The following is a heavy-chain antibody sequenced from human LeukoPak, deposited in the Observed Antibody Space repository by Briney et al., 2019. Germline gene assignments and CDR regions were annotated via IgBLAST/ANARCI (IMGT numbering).Heavy chain of an antibody. Sequence: TGGSLRLSCAASGITFGNAWMSRVREAPGKGLEWVGRIKGTADGETTDYAAPVKGRFSVSRDDFKSTLYLQMNSLKAEDTAVYYCATSYFDSSGYRHWGRGTLVTVSS. V-gene: IGHV3-15*01. CDR3: ATSYFDSSGYRH. CDR2: IKGTADGETT. CDR1: GITFGNAW. D-gene: IGHD3-22*01. J-gene: IGHJ4*02.